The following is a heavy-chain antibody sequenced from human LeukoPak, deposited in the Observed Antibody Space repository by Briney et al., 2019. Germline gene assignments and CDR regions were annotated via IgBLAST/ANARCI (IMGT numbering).Heavy chain of an antibody. CDR1: GFTFSNYA. Sequence: GGSLRLSCAASGFTFSNYAMHWVRQAPDKGLEWVAIISYDGNTKYYVDSVKGRFTISKDNSKNTLYLQMNSLRAEDTAVYYCARHSSRWYDGGINWFDPWGQGTLVTVSS. J-gene: IGHJ5*02. CDR3: ARHSSRWYDGGINWFDP. CDR2: ISYDGNTK. D-gene: IGHD6-19*01. V-gene: IGHV3-30*04.